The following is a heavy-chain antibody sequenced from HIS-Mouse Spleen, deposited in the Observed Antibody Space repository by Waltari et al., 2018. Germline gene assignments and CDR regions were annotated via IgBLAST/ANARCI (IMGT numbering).Heavy chain of an antibody. J-gene: IGHJ2*01. CDR1: GGSIRSSSYY. Sequence: QLQLQESGPGLVKPSETLSLTCTVSGGSIRSSSYYGGWIRPPPGKGLEWIGSIYYSGSTYYNPSLKSRVTISVDTSKNQFSLKLSSVTAADTAVYYCAREIPYSSSWYDWYFDLWGRGTLVTVSS. D-gene: IGHD6-13*01. CDR3: AREIPYSSSWYDWYFDL. V-gene: IGHV4-39*07. CDR2: IYYSGST.